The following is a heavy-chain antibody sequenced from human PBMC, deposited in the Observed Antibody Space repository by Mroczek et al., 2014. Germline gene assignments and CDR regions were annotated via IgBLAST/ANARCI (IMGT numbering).Heavy chain of an antibody. D-gene: IGHD3-22*01. CDR3: ASRNYYDSSGYYYGGXGMDV. Sequence: QVQLQQWGAGLLKPSETLSLTCAVYGGSFSGYYWSWIRQPPGKGLEWIGEINHSGSTNYNPSLKSRVTISVDTSKNQFSLKLSSVTAADTAVYYCASRNYYDSSGYYYGGXGMDVWGQGTTGHRLL. V-gene: IGHV4-34*01. J-gene: IGHJ6*02. CDR2: INHSGST. CDR1: GGSFSGYY.